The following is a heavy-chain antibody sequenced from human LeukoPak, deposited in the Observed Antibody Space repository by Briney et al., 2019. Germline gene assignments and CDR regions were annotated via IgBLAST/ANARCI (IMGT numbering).Heavy chain of an antibody. CDR1: GYTFTKYG. J-gene: IGHJ3*02. CDR2: IGTHTGNR. V-gene: IGHV1-18*01. CDR3: TRDQLWSRLKNAFDI. D-gene: IGHD5-18*01. Sequence: GASVKVSCKASGYTFTKYGVSWARQAPGQGLEWMGWIGTHTGNRNYVKKFQGRVTLTTETSTSTAYMELKSLRSDDTAVYYCTRDQLWSRLKNAFDIWGQGTMVTVSS.